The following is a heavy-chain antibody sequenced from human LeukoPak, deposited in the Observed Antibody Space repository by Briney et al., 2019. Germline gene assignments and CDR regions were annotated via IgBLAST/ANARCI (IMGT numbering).Heavy chain of an antibody. CDR3: ASFMIREERAYFYDY. J-gene: IGHJ4*02. D-gene: IGHD3-10*01. Sequence: PSETLSLTCTVSGDPAISSFYWSWIRQPPGQGLEWIGFMDASGNTKYNSSLKSRVAISEDMSNKQFSLKLSSLTAADTAIYYCASFMIREERAYFYDYWGRGTLVTVSS. CDR1: GDPAISSFY. CDR2: MDASGNT. V-gene: IGHV4-4*09.